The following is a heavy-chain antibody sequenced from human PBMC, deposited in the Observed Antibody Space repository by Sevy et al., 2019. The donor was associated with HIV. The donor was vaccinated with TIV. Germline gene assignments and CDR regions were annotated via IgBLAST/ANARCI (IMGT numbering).Heavy chain of an antibody. CDR3: ARDREFYDHGEYGPTSAPDL. CDR1: GFPFTNHG. J-gene: IGHJ5*02. Sequence: GGSLRLSCEASGFPFTNHGVHWVRQAPGKGLAWVALMWFDGSNKYDADSVKGRFTVSRDDSKNTLYLQMNSLRADDTAIYYCARDREFYDHGEYGPTSAPDLRGQGTLVTVSS. V-gene: IGHV3-33*08. CDR2: MWFDGSNK. D-gene: IGHD4-17*01.